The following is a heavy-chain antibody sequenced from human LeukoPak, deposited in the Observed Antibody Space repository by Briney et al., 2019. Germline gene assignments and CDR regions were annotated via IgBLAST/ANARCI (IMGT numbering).Heavy chain of an antibody. J-gene: IGHJ4*02. CDR1: GFTFSSYW. V-gene: IGHV3-7*01. Sequence: GGSLRLSCAASGFTFSSYWMSWVRQAPGKGLEWVANIKQDGSEKYYVDSVKGRFTISRDNAKNSLYLQMNSLRAEDTAVYYCARCRGYCSSTSCYCRFDYWGQGTLVTVSS. CDR3: ARCRGYCSSTSCYCRFDY. D-gene: IGHD2-2*01. CDR2: IKQDGSEK.